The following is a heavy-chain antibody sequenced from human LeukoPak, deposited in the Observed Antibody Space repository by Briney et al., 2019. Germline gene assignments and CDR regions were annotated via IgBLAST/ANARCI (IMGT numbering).Heavy chain of an antibody. CDR1: GFTFRSHG. V-gene: IGHV3-30*03. CDR3: ARDRSGSFSTDY. J-gene: IGHJ4*02. D-gene: IGHD3-3*01. CDR2: ISNDGINK. Sequence: GGSLRLSCAASGFTFRSHGIHWARQAPGKGLEWVAVISNDGINKHYADSVKGRFTMSRDNSENTLFLQMNSLRAEDTAVYYCARDRSGSFSTDYWGQGTLVTVSS.